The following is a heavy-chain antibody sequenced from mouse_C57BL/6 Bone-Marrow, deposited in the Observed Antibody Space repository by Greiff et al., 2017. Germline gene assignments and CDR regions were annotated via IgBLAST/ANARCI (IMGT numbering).Heavy chain of an antibody. V-gene: IGHV2-2*01. CDR2: IWSGGST. D-gene: IGHD2-4*01. J-gene: IGHJ4*01. CDR3: ARRPYDYDNAMDY. Sequence: VQRVESGPGLVQPSQSLSITCTVSGFSLTSYGVHWVRQSPGKGLEWLGVIWSGGSTDYNAAFISRLSISKDNSKSQVFFKMNSLQADDTAIYYCARRPYDYDNAMDYWGQGTSVTVSS. CDR1: GFSLTSYG.